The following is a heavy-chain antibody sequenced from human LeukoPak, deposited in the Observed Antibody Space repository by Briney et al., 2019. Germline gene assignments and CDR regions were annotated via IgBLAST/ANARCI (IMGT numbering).Heavy chain of an antibody. J-gene: IGHJ6*04. CDR3: ARDPNPNGMDV. CDR2: IIPIFGTA. V-gene: IGHV1-69*01. CDR1: GGTCSSYA. Sequence: SVKVACKASGGTCSSYAISWVRQAPGQGLECMGGIIPIFGTANYAQKFQGRVTITADESTSTAYMELSSLRSEDTAVYYCARDPNPNGMDVWGKGTTVTVSS.